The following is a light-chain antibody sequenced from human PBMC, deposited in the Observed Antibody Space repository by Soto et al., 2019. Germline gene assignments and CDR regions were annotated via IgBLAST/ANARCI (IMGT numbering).Light chain of an antibody. Sequence: TLCLSPGGRATLACRASQSISGYLAWYQQKPGQAPRLLIYDTSNRATGIPARFSGSGSETDFTLTISCLEPEDFTGYYCQLRRNLLLT. CDR2: DTS. CDR3: QLRRNLLLT. J-gene: IGKJ4*01. V-gene: IGKV3-11*01. CDR1: QSISGY.